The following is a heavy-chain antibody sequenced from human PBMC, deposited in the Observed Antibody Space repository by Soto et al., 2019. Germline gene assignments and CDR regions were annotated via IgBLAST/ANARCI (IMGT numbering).Heavy chain of an antibody. J-gene: IGHJ6*02. CDR2: ISASGTTT. CDR3: AEDVESGNPLIYFYYGLDV. D-gene: IGHD3-3*01. CDR1: GFRFSTYS. Sequence: VVSLRLSCAASGFRFSTYSVAWVRQAPGKGLEWVSSISASGTTTVYADSVKGRFTISRDNSNNILYLQMNNLRPDDTAKYYCAEDVESGNPLIYFYYGLDVWGQGTTVTVSS. V-gene: IGHV3-23*01.